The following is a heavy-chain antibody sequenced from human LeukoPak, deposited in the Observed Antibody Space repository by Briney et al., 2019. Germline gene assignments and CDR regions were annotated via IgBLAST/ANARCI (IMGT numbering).Heavy chain of an antibody. D-gene: IGHD1-26*01. CDR2: WEN. V-gene: IGHV4-39*07. J-gene: IGHJ4*02. CDR3: ARETAERYRGSYFDY. Sequence: PSETLSLTCTVSGGSISSSSYYWGWIRQPPGEGLEWIGWENNYNVSLKSRVIISVDRSKNQFSLTFISVTAADTAVYFCARETAERYRGSYFDYWGQGALVTVSS. CDR1: GGSISSSSYY.